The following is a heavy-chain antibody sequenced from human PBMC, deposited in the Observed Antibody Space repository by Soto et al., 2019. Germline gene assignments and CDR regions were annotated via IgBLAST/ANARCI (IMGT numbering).Heavy chain of an antibody. CDR1: GFTFSSYA. Sequence: GGSLRLSCAASGFTFSSYAMSWVRQAPGKGLEWVSAISSSGGSTYYADSVKGRFTISRDNAKNSPYLQMNSLRDEDTAVYYCARESSPHYFDYWGQGTLVTVSS. CDR3: ARESSPHYFDY. V-gene: IGHV3-23*01. J-gene: IGHJ4*02. CDR2: ISSSGGST.